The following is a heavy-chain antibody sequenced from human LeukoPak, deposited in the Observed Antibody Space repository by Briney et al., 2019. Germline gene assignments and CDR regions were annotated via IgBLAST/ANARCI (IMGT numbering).Heavy chain of an antibody. J-gene: IGHJ4*02. CDR2: INHSGST. Sequence: PSETLSLTCAVYGGSFSGYYWSWIRQPPGKGLEWIGEINHSGSTNYNPSLKSRVTISVDTSKNQFSLKLSSVTAEDTAVYYCAREAEYYDILTGKGHYFDYWGQGTLVTVSS. CDR3: AREAEYYDILTGKGHYFDY. V-gene: IGHV4-34*01. CDR1: GGSFSGYY. D-gene: IGHD3-9*01.